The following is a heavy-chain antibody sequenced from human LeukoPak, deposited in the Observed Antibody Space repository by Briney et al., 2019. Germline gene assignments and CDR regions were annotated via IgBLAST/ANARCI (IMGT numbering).Heavy chain of an antibody. D-gene: IGHD5-12*01. CDR3: ARSGDIVATGYFDY. Sequence: SEILSLTCNVYGGSISSYYWSWIRQPPGKGLEWIGYIYYSGSTNYNPSLKSRVTISVDTSKNQFSLKLSSVTAADTAVYYCARSGDIVATGYFDYWGQGTLVTVSS. V-gene: IGHV4-59*01. CDR1: GGSISSYY. CDR2: IYYSGST. J-gene: IGHJ4*02.